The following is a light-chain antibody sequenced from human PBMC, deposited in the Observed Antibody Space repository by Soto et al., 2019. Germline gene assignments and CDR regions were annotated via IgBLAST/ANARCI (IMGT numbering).Light chain of an antibody. CDR1: SSDVGGFDW. CDR3: CSYADTYTWL. V-gene: IGLV2-8*01. CDR2: DVT. Sequence: QSALTQPPSASGSPGQSVTISCTGSSSDVGGFDWVSWYQQHPGKVPKLMIYDVTKRPSGVPDRFSGSKSGNTASLTVSGLQAEDEADYYCCSYADTYTWLFGGGTKLTVL. J-gene: IGLJ2*01.